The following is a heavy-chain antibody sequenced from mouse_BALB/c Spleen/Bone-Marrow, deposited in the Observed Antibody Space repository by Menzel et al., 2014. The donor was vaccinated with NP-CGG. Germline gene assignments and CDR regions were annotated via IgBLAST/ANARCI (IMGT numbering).Heavy chain of an antibody. CDR3: ARRKFGNHGFAY. V-gene: IGHV1-7*01. D-gene: IGHD2-10*02. J-gene: IGHJ3*01. CDR1: GYTFTSYW. CDR2: INPSTDYT. Sequence: QVHVKQSGAELAEPGASVKMSCKASGYTFTSYWMHWVKQRPGQGLEWIGYINPSTDYTEYNQKFKDKATLTADKSSSTAYMQLSSLTSEDSAVYYCARRKFGNHGFAYWGQGTLVTVSA.